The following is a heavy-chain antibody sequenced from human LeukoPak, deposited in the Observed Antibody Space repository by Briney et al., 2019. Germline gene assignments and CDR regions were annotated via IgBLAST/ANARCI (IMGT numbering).Heavy chain of an antibody. CDR3: ARRSDRSGSPLRN. D-gene: IGHD3-10*01. V-gene: IGHV4-34*01. CDR2: IDYSGTT. Sequence: SETLSLTCAVYGGYFSGNHWNWIRQPPGRGLEWIGEIDYSGTTNYNPSLKSRVTISADTSKNQFSLKLNSVTAADTAVYYCARRSDRSGSPLRNWGRGTPVTVSS. J-gene: IGHJ4*02. CDR1: GGYFSGNH.